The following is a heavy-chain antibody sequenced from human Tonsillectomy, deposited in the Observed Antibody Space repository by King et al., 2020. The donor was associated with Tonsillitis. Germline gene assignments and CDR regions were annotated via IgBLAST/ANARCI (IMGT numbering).Heavy chain of an antibody. CDR2: IYTSGSS. J-gene: IGHJ2*01. V-gene: IGHV4-61*02. CDR3: ARAVGLRYFDWLAWYFDL. D-gene: IGHD3-9*01. Sequence: VQLQESGPGLVKPSQTLSLTCTVSGGSISSGSYYWSWIRQPAGQGLEWIGRIYTSGSSNYNPSLKSRVTMSVDTSKNQFSLKLSSVTAADTAVYYCARAVGLRYFDWLAWYFDLWGRGTLVTVSS. CDR1: GGSISSGSYY.